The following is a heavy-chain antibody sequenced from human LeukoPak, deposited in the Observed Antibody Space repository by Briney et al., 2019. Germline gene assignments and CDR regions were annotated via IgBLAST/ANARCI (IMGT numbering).Heavy chain of an antibody. CDR1: GFTFSSYA. V-gene: IGHV3-7*01. CDR2: IKQDGSEK. D-gene: IGHD4-17*01. Sequence: GGSLRLSCAASGFTFSSYAMSWVRQAPGKGLEWVANIKQDGSEKYYVDSVKGRFTISRDNAKNSLYLQMNSLRAEDTAVYYCARGSLTVYWGQGTLVTVSS. J-gene: IGHJ4*02. CDR3: ARGSLTVY.